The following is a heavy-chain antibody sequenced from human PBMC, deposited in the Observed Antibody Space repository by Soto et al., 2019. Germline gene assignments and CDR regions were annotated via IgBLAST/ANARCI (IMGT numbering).Heavy chain of an antibody. CDR3: AITSQYGSGSYSDHAEYFQH. CDR1: GYTFTGYY. Sequence: ASVKVSCKASGYTFTGYYMHWVRQAPGQGLEWMGWINPNSGGTNYAQKFQGWVTMTRDTSISTAYMELSRLRSDDTAVYYCAITSQYGSGSYSDHAEYFQHWGQGTLVTVSS. J-gene: IGHJ1*01. CDR2: INPNSGGT. D-gene: IGHD3-10*01. V-gene: IGHV1-2*04.